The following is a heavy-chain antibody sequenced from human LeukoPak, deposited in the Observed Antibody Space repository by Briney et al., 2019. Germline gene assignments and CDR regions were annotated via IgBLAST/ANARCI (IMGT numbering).Heavy chain of an antibody. D-gene: IGHD1-26*01. CDR1: GGSISSSSYY. V-gene: IGHV4-39*01. CDR2: IYYSGST. CDR3: AGLAGATKGFDY. Sequence: SETLSLTCTVSGGSISSSSYYWGWIRQPPGKGLEWIGSIYYSGSTYYNPSLKSRVTISVDTSKNQFSLKLSSVTAADTAVYYCAGLAGATKGFDYWGQGTLVTVSS. J-gene: IGHJ4*02.